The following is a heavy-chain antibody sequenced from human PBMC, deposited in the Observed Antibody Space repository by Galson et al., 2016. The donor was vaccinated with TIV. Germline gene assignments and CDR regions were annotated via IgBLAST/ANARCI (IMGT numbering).Heavy chain of an antibody. V-gene: IGHV3-7*01. CDR1: GFAFSNYW. Sequence: SLRLSCAASGFAFSNYWMSWVRQAPGKGLEWVANIKDDGSDNNYVDSVWGRFTISRDNAKNSLFPQINSLRVEDTAVYYCAREIPGGTTDLDCWGQGTLVTVSS. CDR2: IKDDGSDN. J-gene: IGHJ4*02. CDR3: AREIPGGTTDLDC. D-gene: IGHD1-14*01.